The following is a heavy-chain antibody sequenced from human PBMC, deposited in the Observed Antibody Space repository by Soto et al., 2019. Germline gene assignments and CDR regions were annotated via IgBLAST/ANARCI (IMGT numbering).Heavy chain of an antibody. CDR2: IRSKANSYAT. Sequence: EVQLVESGGGLVQPGGSLKLSCAASGFTFSGSAMHWVRQASGKGLEWVGRIRSKANSYATAYAASAKGRFTISRDDSKNTAYLQMNSLKTEDTAVYYCTRQNPYYYDSSGYYQRRDYWGQGTLVTVSS. V-gene: IGHV3-73*02. D-gene: IGHD3-22*01. J-gene: IGHJ4*02. CDR1: GFTFSGSA. CDR3: TRQNPYYYDSSGYYQRRDY.